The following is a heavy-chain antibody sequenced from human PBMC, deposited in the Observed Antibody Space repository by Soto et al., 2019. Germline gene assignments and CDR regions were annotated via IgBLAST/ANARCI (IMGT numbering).Heavy chain of an antibody. CDR1: GDSVSSNSAG. CDR2: TYYKSKWNN. V-gene: IGHV6-1*01. CDR3: TGITWFRGMDV. Sequence: SQTLSLTCVISGDSVSSNSAGWNWIRQSPSGGLEWLGRTYYKSKWNNDYALSVKSRITINPDTSKNQFSLHLYSVTPEDTAVYYCTGITWFRGMDVWGQGTPATVSS. J-gene: IGHJ6*02. D-gene: IGHD3-10*01.